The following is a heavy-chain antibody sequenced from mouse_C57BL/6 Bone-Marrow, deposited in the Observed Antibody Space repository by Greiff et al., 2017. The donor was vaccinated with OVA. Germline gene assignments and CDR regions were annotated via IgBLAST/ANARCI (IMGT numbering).Heavy chain of an antibody. Sequence: VVEPGASVKLSCKATGYTFTGYWIEWVKQRPGHGLEWIGEILPGSGSTNYNEKFKGKATFTADTSSNTAYMQLSSLTTEDSAIYYCARYAAQATSLFDYWGQGTTLTVSS. V-gene: IGHV1-9*01. D-gene: IGHD3-2*02. CDR2: ILPGSGST. CDR1: GYTFTGYW. J-gene: IGHJ2*01. CDR3: ARYAAQATSLFDY.